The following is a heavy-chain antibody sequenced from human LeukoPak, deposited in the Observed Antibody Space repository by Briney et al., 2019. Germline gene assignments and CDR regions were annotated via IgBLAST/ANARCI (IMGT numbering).Heavy chain of an antibody. D-gene: IGHD4-17*01. CDR2: IKSKIDGGTT. V-gene: IGHV3-15*01. CDR1: GFSFTNAW. Sequence: GGSLRLSCAASGFSFTNAWMSWVRQTPGKGLEWIGRIKSKIDGGTTDYAAPVKGRFTISRDDSKNTLYLQMDSLKTEDTGVYYCTTDGDYGYGLGGDYWGQGTPVTVSS. CDR3: TTDGDYGYGLGGDY. J-gene: IGHJ4*02.